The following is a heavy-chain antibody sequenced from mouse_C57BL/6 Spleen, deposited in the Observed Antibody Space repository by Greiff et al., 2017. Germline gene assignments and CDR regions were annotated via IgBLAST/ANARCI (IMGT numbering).Heavy chain of an antibody. D-gene: IGHD3-2*01. CDR1: GYTFTSYT. V-gene: IGHV1-4*01. J-gene: IGHJ2*01. CDR2: INPSSGYT. Sequence: QVQLQQSGAELARPGASVKMSCKASGYTFTSYTMHWVKQRPGQGLEWIGYINPSSGYTTYNQKFKDKATLTADKSSSTAYMQLSSLTSEDSAVYYCANRDSAGYGYWGQGTTLTVSS. CDR3: ANRDSAGYGY.